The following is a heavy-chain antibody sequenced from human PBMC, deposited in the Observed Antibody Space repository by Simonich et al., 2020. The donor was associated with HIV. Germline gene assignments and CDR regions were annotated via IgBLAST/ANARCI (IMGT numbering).Heavy chain of an antibody. Sequence: QVQLQESGPGLVKPSETLSLTCAVSGYSISSGYYWGWIRQPPGKGREWIGSIYHSGGTYYTPTLKSRVTISVDPSKNQCSLKLSSVTAAVTAVYYCAREGGGYCSSTSCRYYYYGMDVWGQGTTVTVSS. CDR1: GYSISSGYY. CDR2: IYHSGGT. J-gene: IGHJ6*02. CDR3: AREGGGYCSSTSCRYYYYGMDV. D-gene: IGHD2-2*01. V-gene: IGHV4-38-2*02.